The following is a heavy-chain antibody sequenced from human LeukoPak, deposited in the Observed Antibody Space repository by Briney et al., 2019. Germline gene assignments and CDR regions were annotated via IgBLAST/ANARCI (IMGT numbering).Heavy chain of an antibody. D-gene: IGHD1/OR15-1a*01. CDR3: ARDREQSYFDY. CDR1: GFTVSSNY. J-gene: IGHJ4*02. V-gene: IGHV3-53*01. CDR2: IYSGGST. Sequence: PGGSLRLSCAASGFTVSSNYMSWVRQAPGKGLEWVSVIYSGGSTYYADSVKGRFTISRDNSENTLYLRMNSLRAEDTAVYYCARDREQSYFDYWGQGTLVTVSS.